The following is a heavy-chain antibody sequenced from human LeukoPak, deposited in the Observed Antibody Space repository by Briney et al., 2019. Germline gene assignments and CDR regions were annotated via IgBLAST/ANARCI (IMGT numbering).Heavy chain of an antibody. V-gene: IGHV1-46*01. J-gene: IGHJ3*02. CDR1: GXTFTSXY. Sequence: ASGXXXCKAXGXTFTSXYXXWVRQXPXXGXEXRGXINPSGGSTSYAQKFQGRVTMTRDTSTSTVYMELSSLRSEDTAVYYCASRAGGGALSYAFDIWGQGTMVTVSS. CDR2: INPSGGST. D-gene: IGHD1-26*01. CDR3: ASRAGGGALSYAFDI.